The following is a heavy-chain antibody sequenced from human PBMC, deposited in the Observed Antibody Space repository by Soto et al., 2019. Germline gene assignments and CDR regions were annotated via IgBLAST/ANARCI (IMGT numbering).Heavy chain of an antibody. CDR3: TRGPRPSSAGTGAY. CDR2: IDYDGTTT. V-gene: IGHV3-74*01. Sequence: GGSLRLSCAASGFAFDSYWMHWVRQVPGEGPVWVSRIDYDGTTTTYADSVKGRFTISRDNAKNTLHLQMNSLRAEDTAVYYCTRGPRPSSAGTGAYWGQGTQVTVSS. D-gene: IGHD6-13*01. CDR1: GFAFDSYW. J-gene: IGHJ4*02.